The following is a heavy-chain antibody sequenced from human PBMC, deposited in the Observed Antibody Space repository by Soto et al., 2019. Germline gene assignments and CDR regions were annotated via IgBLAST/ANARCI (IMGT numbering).Heavy chain of an antibody. CDR2: IRSGGHT. Sequence: PGGSLRLSCAASGFTVSTDWMYWVRQAPGKGLEWVSVIRSGGHTYYADSVEGRFTISRDNSKNTVYLQMNTLRAEDTAVYYCVRENYYYGMDLWGQGTTVTVSS. CDR3: VRENYYYGMDL. CDR1: GFTVSTDW. V-gene: IGHV3-66*01. J-gene: IGHJ6*02.